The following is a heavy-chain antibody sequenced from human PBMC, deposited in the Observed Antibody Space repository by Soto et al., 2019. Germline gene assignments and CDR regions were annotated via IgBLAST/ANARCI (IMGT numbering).Heavy chain of an antibody. CDR3: AKDGYCSSTSCPPPDY. CDR2: ISGSGGST. CDR1: GFTFSSYA. J-gene: IGHJ4*02. V-gene: IGHV3-23*01. Sequence: LRLSCAASGFTFSSYAMSWVRQAPGKGLEWVSAISGSGGSTYYADSVKGRFTISRDNSKNTLYLQMNSLRAEDTAVYYCAKDGYCSSTSCPPPDYWGQGTLVTVSS. D-gene: IGHD2-2*03.